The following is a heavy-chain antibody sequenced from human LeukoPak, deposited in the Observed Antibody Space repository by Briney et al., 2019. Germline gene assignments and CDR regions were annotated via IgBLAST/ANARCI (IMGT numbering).Heavy chain of an antibody. D-gene: IGHD7-27*01. Sequence: SETLSLTCTVSGGSISSGSYYWSWIRQPPGKGLEWIGYVYYSGSTEYNPSLRSRVTISLEMSKRQFSLNLTSVTAADTAVYYCASNTGTVFDYWGQGALVTVSS. CDR3: ASNTGTVFDY. J-gene: IGHJ4*02. CDR2: VYYSGST. CDR1: GGSISSGSYY. V-gene: IGHV4-61*01.